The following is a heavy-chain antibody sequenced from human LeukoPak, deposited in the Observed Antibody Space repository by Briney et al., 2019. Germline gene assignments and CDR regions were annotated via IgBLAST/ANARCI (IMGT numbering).Heavy chain of an antibody. CDR2: ISSSTTTT. V-gene: IGHV3-48*02. D-gene: IGHD3-10*01. CDR3: ARDRGELLDY. CDR1: GFIFSTYS. Sequence: GGSLRLSCAASGFIFSTYSMNWVRKAPGKGLEWVSYISSSTTTTLYADSVKGRFTISRDNAKNSLYLQMSSLRDEDTAVYYCARDRGELLDYWGQGTLVTVSS. J-gene: IGHJ4*02.